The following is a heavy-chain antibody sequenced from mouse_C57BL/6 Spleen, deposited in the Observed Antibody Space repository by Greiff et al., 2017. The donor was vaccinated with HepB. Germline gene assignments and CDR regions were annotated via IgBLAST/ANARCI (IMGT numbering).Heavy chain of an antibody. CDR3: ARGDGYYYFDY. V-gene: IGHV1-52*01. CDR2: IDPSDSET. D-gene: IGHD2-3*01. CDR1: GYTFTSYW. J-gene: IGHJ2*01. Sequence: QVQLQQPGAELVRPGSSVKLSCKASGYTFTSYWMHWVKQRPIQGLEWIGNIDPSDSETHYNQKFKDKATLTVDKSSSTAYMQRSSLTFEDSAVYYCARGDGYYYFDYWGQGTTLTVSS.